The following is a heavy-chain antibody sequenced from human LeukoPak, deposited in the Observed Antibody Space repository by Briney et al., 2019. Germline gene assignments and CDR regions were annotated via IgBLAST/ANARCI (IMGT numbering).Heavy chain of an antibody. Sequence: RASVKVSCKASGYTFTSYGIRWVRPAPGQGLEWMGWISAYNGNTNYAQKLQGRVTMTTDTSTSTAYMELRSLRSDDTAVYYCAREQWLEQINWFDPWAREPWSPSPQ. D-gene: IGHD6-19*01. CDR2: ISAYNGNT. V-gene: IGHV1-18*01. J-gene: IGHJ5*02. CDR3: AREQWLEQINWFDP. CDR1: GYTFTSYG.